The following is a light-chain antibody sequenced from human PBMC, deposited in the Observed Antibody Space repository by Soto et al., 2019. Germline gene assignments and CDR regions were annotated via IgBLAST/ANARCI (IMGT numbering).Light chain of an antibody. J-gene: IGLJ3*02. CDR1: TGAVTSGHY. V-gene: IGLV7-46*01. CDR3: MVSYSGVFWV. CDR2: DAS. Sequence: QTVVTQEPSLTVSPGGTVTLTCGSSTGAVTSGHYPYWFQQKPGQAPRTLIYDASNKHSWTPARFSGSLLGGKAALTLSGAQAEDEAEYYCMVSYSGVFWVFGGGTKLTVL.